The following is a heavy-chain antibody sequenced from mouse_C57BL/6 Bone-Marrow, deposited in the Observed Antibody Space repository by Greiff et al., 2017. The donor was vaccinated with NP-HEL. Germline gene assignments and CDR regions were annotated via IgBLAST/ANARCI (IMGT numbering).Heavy chain of an antibody. CDR2: IYPRSGNT. CDR3: ARLEDGYYVPAWFAY. J-gene: IGHJ3*01. Sequence: QVQLQQSGAELARPGASVKLSCKASGYTFTSYGISWVKQRTGQGLEWIGEIYPRSGNTYYNAKFTGKATLTADKSSSTAYMELRSLTSEDSAVYFWARLEDGYYVPAWFAYWGQGTLVTVSA. CDR1: GYTFTSYG. D-gene: IGHD2-3*01. V-gene: IGHV1-81*01.